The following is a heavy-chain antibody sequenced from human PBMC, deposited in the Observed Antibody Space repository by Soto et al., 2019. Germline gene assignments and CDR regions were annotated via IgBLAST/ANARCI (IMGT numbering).Heavy chain of an antibody. V-gene: IGHV3-23*01. CDR3: AKANYDILTGYPYNCDY. Sequence: GGSLRLSCAASGFTLSSYAMSWVRQAPGKGLEWVSAISGSGGATYYADSVKGRFTISRDNSKNTLSLQMNSLRAEDTAVYYLAKANYDILTGYPYNCDYWGQGTPVAVAS. J-gene: IGHJ4*02. D-gene: IGHD3-9*01. CDR2: ISGSGGAT. CDR1: GFTLSSYA.